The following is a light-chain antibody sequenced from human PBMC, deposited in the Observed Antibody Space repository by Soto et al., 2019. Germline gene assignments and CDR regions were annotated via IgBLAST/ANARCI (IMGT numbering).Light chain of an antibody. CDR3: QQYGSSPGYT. J-gene: IGKJ2*01. CDR1: QSVSSSY. Sequence: EIVLTQSPGTLSLSLGERATLSCRASQSVSSSYLAWYQQKPGQAPRLLIYGASSRATGIPDRFSGSGSGTEFSLPISRLEPEDFVVYYCQQYGSSPGYTFGQGTKLEIK. V-gene: IGKV3-20*01. CDR2: GAS.